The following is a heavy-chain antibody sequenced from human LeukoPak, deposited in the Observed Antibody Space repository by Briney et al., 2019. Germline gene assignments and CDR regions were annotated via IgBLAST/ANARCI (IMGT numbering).Heavy chain of an antibody. CDR1: GGSISSGGYY. J-gene: IGHJ3*02. CDR2: IYYSGST. CDR3: TASLWFGELSLWAFDI. D-gene: IGHD3-10*01. Sequence: SQTLSLTCTVSGGSISSGGYYWSWIRQHPGKGLEWIGYIYYSGSTYYNPSLKSRVTISVDTSKNQFSLKLSSVTAADTAVYYCTASLWFGELSLWAFDIWGQGTMVTVSS. V-gene: IGHV4-31*03.